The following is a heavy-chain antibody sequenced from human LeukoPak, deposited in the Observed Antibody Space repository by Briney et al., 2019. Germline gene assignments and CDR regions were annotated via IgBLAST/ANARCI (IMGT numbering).Heavy chain of an antibody. J-gene: IGHJ4*02. CDR1: GGTFSSYA. CDR3: AREGGEYDFWSGYSDY. CDR2: IIPIFGTA. V-gene: IGHV1-69*13. D-gene: IGHD3-3*01. Sequence: SVKVSCKASGGTFSSYAISWVRQAPGQGLEWMGGIIPIFGTANYAQKFQGRVTITADESTSTAYMELSSLRSEDTAVYYCAREGGEYDFWSGYSDYWGQGTLVTVSS.